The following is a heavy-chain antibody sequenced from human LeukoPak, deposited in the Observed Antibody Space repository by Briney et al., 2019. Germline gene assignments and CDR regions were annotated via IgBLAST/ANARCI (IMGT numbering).Heavy chain of an antibody. D-gene: IGHD2-15*01. CDR1: GFTSIPSE. J-gene: IGHJ1*01. CDR3: SSYCSEGTCYGYFHH. CDR2: ISHTGSLI. Sequence: GGSLRLSCAASGFTSIPSELNWVRQAPGKGLQWIAYISHTGSLIYYADSVKGRFTISRDNANNFLYPQMDSLRVENTGIYYCSSYCSEGTCYGYFHHWGQGTLVSVSS. V-gene: IGHV3-48*03.